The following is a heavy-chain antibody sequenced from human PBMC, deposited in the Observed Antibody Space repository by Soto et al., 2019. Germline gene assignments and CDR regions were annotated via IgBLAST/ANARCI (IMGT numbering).Heavy chain of an antibody. CDR1: GFTFIAYS. CDR3: ENVSSSNHYV. CDR2: ISFDGKNE. J-gene: IGHJ6*02. Sequence: QVQLVESGGGVVQPGRSLRLPCAASGFTFIAYSMHWVRQAPGKGLDWVAMISFDGKNEDYPDSSKGRSTISRDNSRNTLYPQLNSLRAQDTAVFYCENVSSSNHYVWGQGTTVTFS. V-gene: IGHV3-30*04. D-gene: IGHD6-6*01.